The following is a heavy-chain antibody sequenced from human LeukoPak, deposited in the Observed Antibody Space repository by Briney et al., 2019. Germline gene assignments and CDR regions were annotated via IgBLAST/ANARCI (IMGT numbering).Heavy chain of an antibody. CDR3: AKDPTVNVY. J-gene: IGHJ4*02. V-gene: IGHV3-23*01. CDR1: GFTFSSFA. Sequence: GGSLRLSCAASGFTFSSFAMTWVRQAPAKGLELVSTISGSGGSTYYADSVKGRFTISRDNSKNTLYLLMISLRAEDTAVYYCAKDPTVNVYWGQGTLVTVSS. D-gene: IGHD4-17*01. CDR2: ISGSGGST.